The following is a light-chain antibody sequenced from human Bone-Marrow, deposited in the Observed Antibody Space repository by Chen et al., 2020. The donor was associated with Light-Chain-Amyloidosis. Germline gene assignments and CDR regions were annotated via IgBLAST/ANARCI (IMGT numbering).Light chain of an antibody. J-gene: IGLJ1*01. Sequence: QTALTQPLSASGTPGHRVTIACSGSTYNIGSNTLNWYQHLPGTAPKLLIHSNNQRPSGVPDRFSGSKSGTSATLAISGLQSADEAIYYCEAWDDSLDVLYVFGTGTKVTVL. V-gene: IGLV1-44*01. CDR1: TYNIGSNT. CDR3: EAWDDSLDVLYV. CDR2: SNN.